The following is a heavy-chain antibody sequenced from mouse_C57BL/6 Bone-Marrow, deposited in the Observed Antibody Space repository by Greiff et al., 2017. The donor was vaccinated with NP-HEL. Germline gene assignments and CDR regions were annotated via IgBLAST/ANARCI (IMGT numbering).Heavy chain of an antibody. Sequence: QVQLQQPGAELVKPGASVKMSCKASGYTFTSYWITWVKQRPGPGLEWIGDSYPGSGSTNYNEQFKSKATLTVDTSSSTAYMQLSSLTSEDSAVYYCARHFHYYGSSYYFDYWGQGTTLTVSS. D-gene: IGHD1-1*01. CDR1: GYTFTSYW. CDR3: ARHFHYYGSSYYFDY. J-gene: IGHJ2*01. V-gene: IGHV1-55*01. CDR2: SYPGSGST.